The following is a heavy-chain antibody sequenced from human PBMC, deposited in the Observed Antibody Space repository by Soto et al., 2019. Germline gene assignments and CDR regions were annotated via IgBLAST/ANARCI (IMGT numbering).Heavy chain of an antibody. CDR3: AKSLLGGSLLEVDV. J-gene: IGHJ6*02. V-gene: IGHV3-30*18. Sequence: PVGSLRLSCAASGFTFSSYGMHWVRQAPGKGLEWVALISFDGSNKYYADSVKGRFTISRDNSKNTLYLQMNSLRAEDTAVYYCAKSLLGGSLLEVDVWGQGTTVTVSS. CDR1: GFTFSSYG. CDR2: ISFDGSNK. D-gene: IGHD2-15*01.